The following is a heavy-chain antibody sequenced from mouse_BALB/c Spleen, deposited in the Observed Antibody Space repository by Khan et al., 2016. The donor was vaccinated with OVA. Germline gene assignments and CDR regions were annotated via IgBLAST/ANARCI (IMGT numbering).Heavy chain of an antibody. Sequence: VQLQQSGAELVRSGASVKLSCTSSGFNIQDYYMHWVKQRPEQGLEWIGWIDPENGDTEYAPKFQGKATMTADTSSNTAYLQLSSLTSEDTAVYYCNAFPYYYGRGWFAYWGQGTLVTVSA. CDR1: GFNIQDYY. CDR2: IDPENGDT. CDR3: NAFPYYYGRGWFAY. D-gene: IGHD1-1*01. J-gene: IGHJ3*01. V-gene: IGHV14-4*02.